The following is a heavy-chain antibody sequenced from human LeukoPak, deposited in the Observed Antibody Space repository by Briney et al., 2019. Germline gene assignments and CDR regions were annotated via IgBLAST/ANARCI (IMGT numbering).Heavy chain of an antibody. J-gene: IGHJ4*02. CDR2: IYSGGST. CDR1: GFTVSSNY. D-gene: IGHD3-22*01. Sequence: PGGSLRLSCAASGFTVSSNYMSWVRQAPGEGLEWVSVIYSGGSTYYADSVKGRFTISRDNSKNTLYLQMNSLRAEDTAVYYCARAGYYYDSSGYYRTLYFDYWGQGTLVTVSS. V-gene: IGHV3-53*01. CDR3: ARAGYYYDSSGYYRTLYFDY.